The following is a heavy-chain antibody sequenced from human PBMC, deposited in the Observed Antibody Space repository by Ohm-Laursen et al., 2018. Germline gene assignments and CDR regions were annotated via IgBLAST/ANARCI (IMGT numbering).Heavy chain of an antibody. J-gene: IGHJ3*02. CDR2: IIPILGIA. CDR3: AVGISVYYYGSGSYYAAFDI. Sequence: GSSVKVSCKASGGTFSSYDISWVRQAPGQGLEWMGRIIPILGIANYAQKFQGRVTITADKSTSTAYMELSSLRSEDTAVYYCAVGISVYYYGSGSYYAAFDIWGQGTMVTVSS. D-gene: IGHD3-10*01. CDR1: GGTFSSYD. V-gene: IGHV1-69*04.